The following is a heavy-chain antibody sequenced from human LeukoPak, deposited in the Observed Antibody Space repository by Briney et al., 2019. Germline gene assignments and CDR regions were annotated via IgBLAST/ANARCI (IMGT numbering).Heavy chain of an antibody. CDR3: ARVGSNYGDWFDP. Sequence: PSETLCLTCAVYGGSFSDYCWSGIRQPPGKGLEWIGEINHSGSTNYNPSLKSRVTISVDTSKNQFSLKLSSVTAADTAVYYCARVGSNYGDWFDPRGQGTLVTVSS. D-gene: IGHD4-11*01. J-gene: IGHJ5*02. CDR2: INHSGST. V-gene: IGHV4-34*01. CDR1: GGSFSDYC.